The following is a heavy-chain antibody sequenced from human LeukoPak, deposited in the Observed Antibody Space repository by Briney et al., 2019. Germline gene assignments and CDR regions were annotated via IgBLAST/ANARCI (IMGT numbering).Heavy chain of an antibody. J-gene: IGHJ3*02. CDR2: ISGSGGST. Sequence: GGSLRLSCAASGFTFSNSAMHWVRQAPGKGLEWVSVISGSGGSTYYADSVKGRFTISRDNSKNTLYLQMNSLRAEDTAVYYCAKDSQVGDTLGRAFDIWGQGTLVTVSS. CDR1: GFTFSNSA. V-gene: IGHV3-23*01. D-gene: IGHD1-26*01. CDR3: AKDSQVGDTLGRAFDI.